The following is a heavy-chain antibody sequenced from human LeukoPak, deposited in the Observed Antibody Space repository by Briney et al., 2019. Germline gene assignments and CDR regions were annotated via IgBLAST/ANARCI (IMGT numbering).Heavy chain of an antibody. Sequence: PRGSLRPSRVASGFTFSDYWMSWVRQAPGKGLEWVANINHDGSEKYYVDSMKGRFTISRDNVKNSLYLQVNSLRAEDTAVYYCARDSGHGAIFDYWGQGTLVTVSS. V-gene: IGHV3-7*01. CDR2: INHDGSEK. CDR1: GFTFSDYW. J-gene: IGHJ4*02. D-gene: IGHD3-16*01. CDR3: ARDSGHGAIFDY.